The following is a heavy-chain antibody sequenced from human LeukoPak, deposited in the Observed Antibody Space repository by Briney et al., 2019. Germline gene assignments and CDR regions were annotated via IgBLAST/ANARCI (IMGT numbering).Heavy chain of an antibody. J-gene: IGHJ4*02. V-gene: IGHV3-21*01. CDR3: ARVSWFGGPFDY. CDR2: ISSSSSYI. Sequence: PGGSLRLSCAASGFTFSSYSMNWVRQAPGKGLEWVSSISSSSSYIYYADSVKGRFTISRDNAKNSLYLQMNSLRAEDTAVYYCARVSWFGGPFDYWGQGTLVTVSS. D-gene: IGHD3-10*01. CDR1: GFTFSSYS.